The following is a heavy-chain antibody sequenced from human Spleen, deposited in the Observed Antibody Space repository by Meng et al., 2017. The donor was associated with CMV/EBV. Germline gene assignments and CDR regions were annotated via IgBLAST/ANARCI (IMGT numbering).Heavy chain of an antibody. J-gene: IGHJ4*02. V-gene: IGHV3-23*01. CDR1: FTFSTYS. Sequence: FTFSTYSMSWVRQARGKGPEWVSAISGRGDRTSYAGSVKGRFTISRDNSKNTLYLQMNALRAEDTAIYYCAPVGGWGTGTPTTMISWGQGTLVTVSS. CDR2: ISGRGDRT. CDR3: APVGGWGTGTPTTMIS. D-gene: IGHD4-17*01.